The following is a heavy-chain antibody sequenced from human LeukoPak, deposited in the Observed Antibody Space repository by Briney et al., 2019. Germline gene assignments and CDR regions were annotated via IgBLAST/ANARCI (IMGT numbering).Heavy chain of an antibody. D-gene: IGHD6-13*01. CDR1: GASISGYY. CDR3: ARDKYSSSWLPTKYYYYYYMDV. J-gene: IGHJ6*03. CDR2: IYTSGST. V-gene: IGHV4-4*07. Sequence: SETLSLTCSVSGASISGYYWTWIRQPAGKGLEWIGRIYTSGSTNYNPSLKSRVTMSVDTSKNQFSLKLSSVTAADTAVYYCARDKYSSSWLPTKYYYYYYMDVWGKGTTVTISS.